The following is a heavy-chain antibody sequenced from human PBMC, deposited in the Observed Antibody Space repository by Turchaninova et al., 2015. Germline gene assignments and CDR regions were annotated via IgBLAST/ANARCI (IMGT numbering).Heavy chain of an antibody. V-gene: IGHV4-39*07. J-gene: IGHJ4*02. CDR2: IYYSANT. D-gene: IGHD1-1*01. CDR1: GGSISSRRNY. Sequence: QLQESGPGLVKPSETLSLTCTVSGGSISSRRNYWGWIRQPPGQGLEWIGSIYYSANTHYHPFLESRVTISVDTSKNQFSRELSSVTAADTAVYYCAKDWTQTGINYFDYWGQGTLVTVSS. CDR3: AKDWTQTGINYFDY.